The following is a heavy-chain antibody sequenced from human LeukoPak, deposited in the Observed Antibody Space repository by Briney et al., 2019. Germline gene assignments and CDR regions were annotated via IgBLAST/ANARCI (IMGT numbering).Heavy chain of an antibody. D-gene: IGHD6-13*01. V-gene: IGHV3-74*01. J-gene: IGHJ4*02. CDR2: INSDGSST. Sequence: PGGSLRLSCAASGFTFSSYWMHWVRQAPGKGLVWVSRINSDGSSTSYADSVKGRFTISRDNAKNTLYLQMNSLRAEDTAVYYCARDGDSSSADLDFDYWGQGTLITVSS. CDR3: ARDGDSSSADLDFDY. CDR1: GFTFSSYW.